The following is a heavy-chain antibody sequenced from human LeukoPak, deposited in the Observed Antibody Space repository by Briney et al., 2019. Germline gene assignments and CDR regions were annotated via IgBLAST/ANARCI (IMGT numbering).Heavy chain of an antibody. Sequence: PGGSLRLSCAASGFTFDDYGMSWVRHAPGKGLEWVSGINWNGGSTGYADSVKGRFTISRDNAKNSLYLQMNSLRAEDTALYYCARDLISLNSGGLQWGGDYYYALDVWGQGTTVTVSS. CDR2: INWNGGST. D-gene: IGHD1-26*01. V-gene: IGHV3-20*04. CDR1: GFTFDDYG. J-gene: IGHJ6*02. CDR3: ARDLISLNSGGLQWGGDYYYALDV.